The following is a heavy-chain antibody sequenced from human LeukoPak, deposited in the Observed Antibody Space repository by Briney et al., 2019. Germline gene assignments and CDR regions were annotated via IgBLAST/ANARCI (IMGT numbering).Heavy chain of an antibody. D-gene: IGHD3-3*01. Sequence: ASVKVSCKASGYTFTSYDIHWVRPATGQGLEWMGWMNPNSGNTGYAQKFQGRVTMTRNTSISTAYMELSSLRSEDTAVYYCARGDDSDAFDIWGQGTMVTVSS. V-gene: IGHV1-8*01. J-gene: IGHJ3*02. CDR2: MNPNSGNT. CDR3: ARGDDSDAFDI. CDR1: GYTFTSYD.